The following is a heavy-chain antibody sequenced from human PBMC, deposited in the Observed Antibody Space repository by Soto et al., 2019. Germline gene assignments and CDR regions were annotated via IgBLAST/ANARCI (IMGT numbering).Heavy chain of an antibody. CDR3: ARDKITGLFDY. CDR2: INHSGST. CDR1: GGSFRGYY. Sequence: QVQLQQWGAGLLKPSETLSLTCAVYGGSFRGYYWTWIRQPPGTGLEWIGEINHSGSTNYNPSLKSSVTITVDSSKNQFSLKLTSVTAADTAVYYCARDKITGLFDYWGQGTLVTVSS. J-gene: IGHJ4*02. D-gene: IGHD2-8*02. V-gene: IGHV4-34*01.